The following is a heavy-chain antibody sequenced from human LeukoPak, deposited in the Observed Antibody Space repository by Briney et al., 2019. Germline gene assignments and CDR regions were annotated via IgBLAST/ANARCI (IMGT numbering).Heavy chain of an antibody. CDR3: ARFPRDDSRSLRPNDY. J-gene: IGHJ4*02. Sequence: PSETLSLTCIVSGGSIFTFTYYWGFVRQPPGKGLEWIGSIYYSGKTYYNPSLKSRATISVEVSRNQFSLKLTSVTAADTAVYYCARFPRDDSRSLRPNDYWGQGTLVSVSS. CDR1: GGSIFTFTYY. V-gene: IGHV4-39*01. D-gene: IGHD3-3*01. CDR2: IYYSGKT.